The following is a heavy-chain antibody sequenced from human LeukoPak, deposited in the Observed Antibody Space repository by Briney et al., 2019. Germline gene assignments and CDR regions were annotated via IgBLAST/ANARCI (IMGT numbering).Heavy chain of an antibody. J-gene: IGHJ4*02. CDR3: ARVGSSGWYGPDY. Sequence: QSGGSLRLSCAASGFTFSSYAMHWVRQAPGKGLEWVSYISSSSNTIYHADSVKGRFTISRDNAKNSLYLQMNSLRVEDTAVYYCARVGSSGWYGPDYWGQGTLVTVSS. V-gene: IGHV3-48*01. D-gene: IGHD6-19*01. CDR1: GFTFSSYA. CDR2: ISSSSNTI.